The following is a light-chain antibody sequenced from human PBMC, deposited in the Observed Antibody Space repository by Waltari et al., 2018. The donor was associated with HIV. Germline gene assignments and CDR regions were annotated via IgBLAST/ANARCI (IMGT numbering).Light chain of an antibody. Sequence: SYALTQPTSVAVAPGQTARNTCEGKNIGSKSVHWYQQKPGQAPVLVVYDDSDRPSGIPERVSGSNSGTTATLTISRVEAGDEADYYCQVWDDSSDHVVFGGGTKLTVL. CDR2: DDS. CDR1: NIGSKS. V-gene: IGLV3-21*02. J-gene: IGLJ2*01. CDR3: QVWDDSSDHVV.